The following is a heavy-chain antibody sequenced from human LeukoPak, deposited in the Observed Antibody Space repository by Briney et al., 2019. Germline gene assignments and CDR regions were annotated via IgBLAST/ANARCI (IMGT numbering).Heavy chain of an antibody. CDR1: GGSISSYY. V-gene: IGHV4-4*07. CDR2: IYTSGST. Sequence: SETLSLTCTVSGGSISSYYWSWIRQPAGKGLEWIGRIYTSGSTNYNPSLKSRVTISVDTSKNQFSLKLSSVTAADTAVYYCARENCSSTSCYLGAFDYWGQGTLVTVSS. D-gene: IGHD2-2*01. CDR3: ARENCSSTSCYLGAFDY. J-gene: IGHJ4*02.